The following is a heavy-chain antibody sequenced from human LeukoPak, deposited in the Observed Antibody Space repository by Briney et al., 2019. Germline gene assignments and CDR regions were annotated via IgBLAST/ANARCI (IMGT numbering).Heavy chain of an antibody. CDR3: AFGYDYVWGSYRSGYFDY. Sequence: ASVKVSCKASGYTFTSYDINWVRQATGQGLEWMGWMNPNSGNTGYAQKFQGRVTMTRNTSISTAYMELRSLRSDDTAVYYCAFGYDYVWGSYRSGYFDYWGQGTLVTVSS. CDR2: MNPNSGNT. CDR1: GYTFTSYD. J-gene: IGHJ4*02. D-gene: IGHD3-16*02. V-gene: IGHV1-8*01.